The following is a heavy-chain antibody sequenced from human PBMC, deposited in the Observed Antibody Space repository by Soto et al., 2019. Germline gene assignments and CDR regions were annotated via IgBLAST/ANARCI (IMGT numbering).Heavy chain of an antibody. CDR3: VGWFGEFVYYMDV. J-gene: IGHJ6*03. Sequence: PSETLSLTCAVYGGSFSGYYWSWIRQPPGKGLEWIGEINHSGSTNYNPSLKSRVTISVDTSKNQFSLKLSSVTAADTAVYYCVGWFGEFVYYMDVWGKGTTVTV. V-gene: IGHV4-34*01. CDR2: INHSGST. D-gene: IGHD3-10*01. CDR1: GGSFSGYY.